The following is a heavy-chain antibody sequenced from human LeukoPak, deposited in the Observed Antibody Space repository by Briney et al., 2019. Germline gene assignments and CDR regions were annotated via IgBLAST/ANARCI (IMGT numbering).Heavy chain of an antibody. CDR3: ARAANWFDP. CDR1: GGSISSYY. CDR2: IYYSGST. V-gene: IGHV4-59*01. Sequence: ETLSLTCTVSGGSISSYYWSWIRQPPGKGLEWIGYIYYSGSTNYNPSLKSRVTISVDTSKNQFSLKLSSVTAADTAVYYCARAANWFDPWGQGTLVTVSS. J-gene: IGHJ5*02.